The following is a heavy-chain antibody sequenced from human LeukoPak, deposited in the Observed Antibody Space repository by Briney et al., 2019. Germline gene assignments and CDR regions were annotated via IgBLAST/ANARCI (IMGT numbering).Heavy chain of an antibody. V-gene: IGHV4-4*02. CDR2: VNLQGST. J-gene: IGHJ4*02. Sequence: PSGTLSLTCGVSGGSITNTNYWTLVRQPPGKGLEWIGEVNLQGSTNYNPSLMGRVAISVDKSENHISLQLTSVTAADTAVYYCAREGGPYRPLDYSGQGTLVTVSS. CDR1: GGSITNTNY. CDR3: AREGGPYRPLDY.